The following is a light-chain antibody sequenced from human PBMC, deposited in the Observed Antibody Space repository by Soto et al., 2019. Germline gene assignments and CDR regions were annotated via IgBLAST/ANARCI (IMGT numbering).Light chain of an antibody. V-gene: IGLV2-8*01. CDR3: SSYAGRSVV. CDR1: SSDVGGYNY. J-gene: IGLJ2*01. CDR2: EVS. Sequence: QSVLTQPPSASGSPGQSVTISCTGTSSDVGGYNYVSWYQQHPGKAPKLMIYEVSKRPSGVPDRFSGSKSGNTAPLTVSGLQAEDEADYYCSSYAGRSVVFGGGTKLTVL.